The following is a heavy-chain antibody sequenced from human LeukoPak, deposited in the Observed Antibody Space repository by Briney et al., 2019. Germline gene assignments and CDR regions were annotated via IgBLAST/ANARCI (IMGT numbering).Heavy chain of an antibody. J-gene: IGHJ4*02. CDR2: INPSGGST. D-gene: IGHD1-26*01. CDR3: ARGGLIVGATFDY. V-gene: IGHV1-46*01. Sequence: VRQAPGQGLEWMGIINPSGGSTSYAQKFQGRVTMTRDTSTSTVYMELSSLRSEDTAVYYCARGGLIVGATFDYWGQGTLVTVSS.